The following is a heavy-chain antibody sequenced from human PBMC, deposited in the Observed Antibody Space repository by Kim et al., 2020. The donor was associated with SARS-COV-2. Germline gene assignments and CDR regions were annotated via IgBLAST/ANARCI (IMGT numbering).Heavy chain of an antibody. D-gene: IGHD6-6*01. J-gene: IGHJ5*02. CDR3: AREYSSSSYWFDP. Sequence: YAQKFQGRVTMTRDTSISTAYMELSRLRSDDTAVYYCAREYSSSSYWFDPWGQGTLVTVSS. V-gene: IGHV1-2*02.